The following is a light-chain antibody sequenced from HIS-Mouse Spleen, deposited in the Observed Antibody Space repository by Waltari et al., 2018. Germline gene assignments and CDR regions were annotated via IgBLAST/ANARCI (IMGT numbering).Light chain of an antibody. CDR2: GVS. CDR3: SSYAGSNNFVV. J-gene: IGLJ2*01. CDR1: SSDVVGYNS. Sequence: QSALTQPPSASGSTGQSVTISCTGTSSDVVGYNSVSWYQQHPGKAPNLMIYGVSKRPSGVPDRFSGSKSGNTASLTVSGLQAEDEADYYCSSYAGSNNFVVFGGGTKLTVL. V-gene: IGLV2-8*01.